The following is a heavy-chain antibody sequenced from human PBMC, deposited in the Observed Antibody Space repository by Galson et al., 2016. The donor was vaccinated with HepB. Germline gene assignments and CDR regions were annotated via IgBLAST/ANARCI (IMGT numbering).Heavy chain of an antibody. Sequence: SVKVSCKASGGTFSSYAISWVRQAPGQGLEWMGGIIPIFGTANYEQKFQGRVTITADESTSTAYMELSSLRSEDTAGYYCAGSIYIVVVVAATPFPYYGMDVWGQGTTVTVSS. CDR3: AGSIYIVVVVAATPFPYYGMDV. J-gene: IGHJ6*02. CDR2: IIPIFGTA. CDR1: GGTFSSYA. V-gene: IGHV1-69*13. D-gene: IGHD2-15*01.